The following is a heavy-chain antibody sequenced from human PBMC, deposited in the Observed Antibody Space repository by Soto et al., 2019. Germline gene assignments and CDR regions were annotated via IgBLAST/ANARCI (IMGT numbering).Heavy chain of an antibody. V-gene: IGHV1-69*08. Sequence: QVPLVQSGAEVKQPGSSVKVSCKASGGTFSSYTISWVRQAPGQGLEWMGRIIPSLGIANYAQKFQGRVTITADKSTSKAYMKLSSLRSEERAVYYYARDRGDGGENYLCQGNLVTVSS. CDR3: ARDRGDGGENY. CDR2: IIPSLGIA. CDR1: GGTFSSYT. J-gene: IGHJ4*02. D-gene: IGHD2-21*02.